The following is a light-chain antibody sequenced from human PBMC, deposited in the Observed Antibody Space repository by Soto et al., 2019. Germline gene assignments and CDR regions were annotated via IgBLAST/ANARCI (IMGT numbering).Light chain of an antibody. J-gene: IGLJ1*01. CDR3: SSFTGTSYV. V-gene: IGLV2-14*01. CDR2: DVS. CDR1: SSDVGGNNY. Sequence: QFLPTQPASVSGSPGQSITISCPGASSDVGGNNYVSWYQQYPGKAPKLMVCDVSNRPSGGSNRFSGSKSGNTASLTISGLQAEDEADYYCSSFTGTSYVFGTGTKVTVL.